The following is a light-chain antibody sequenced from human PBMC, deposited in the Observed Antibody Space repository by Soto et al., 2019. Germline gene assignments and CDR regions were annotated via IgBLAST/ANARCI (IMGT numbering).Light chain of an antibody. CDR3: QQYNNWPMYT. Sequence: EIVMTQSPATLSVSPGERATLSCRASQSVSSDLAWYQQKPGQAPRLLIYDASTRATGIPARFSGSGSGTEFTLTISSLQSEDFAVYSCQQYNNWPMYTFGQGTKLEIK. J-gene: IGKJ2*01. CDR1: QSVSSD. CDR2: DAS. V-gene: IGKV3-15*01.